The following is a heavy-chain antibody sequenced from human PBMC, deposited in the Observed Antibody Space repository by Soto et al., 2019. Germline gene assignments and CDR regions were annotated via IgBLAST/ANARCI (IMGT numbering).Heavy chain of an antibody. D-gene: IGHD1-26*01. V-gene: IGHV3-33*01. CDR2: IWYDGSNK. Sequence: GSLRLSCAASGFTFSSYGRHWVRQAPGKGLEWVAVIWYDGSNKYYADSVKGRFTISRDNSKNTLYLQMNSLRAEDTAVYYCARANRWELLGAFDIWGQGTMVTVSS. CDR3: ARANRWELLGAFDI. J-gene: IGHJ3*02. CDR1: GFTFSSYG.